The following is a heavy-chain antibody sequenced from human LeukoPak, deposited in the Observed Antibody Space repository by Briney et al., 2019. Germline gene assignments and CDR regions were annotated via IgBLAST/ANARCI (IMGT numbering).Heavy chain of an antibody. J-gene: IGHJ4*02. CDR3: AREGEVIVTDNLFY. CDR2: INPSGGST. Sequence: ASVTVSFTASGYTFTSYYMHWVRQAPGQGLEWMGIINPSGGSTTYAQMFQGRVTMTRDTSTRTVYMELSSLRSEDTAAYYCAREGEVIVTDNLFYWGQGTLVTVSS. CDR1: GYTFTSYY. V-gene: IGHV1-46*01. D-gene: IGHD2-21*01.